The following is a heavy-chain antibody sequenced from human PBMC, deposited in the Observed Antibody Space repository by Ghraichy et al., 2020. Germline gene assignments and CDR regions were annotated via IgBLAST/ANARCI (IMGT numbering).Heavy chain of an antibody. V-gene: IGHV3-21*01. Sequence: LSLTCAASGFTFSSYSMNWVRQAPGKGLEWVSSISSSSSYIYYADSVKGRFTISRDNAKNSLYLQMNSLRAEDTAVYYCARVPTMVRGVFFDYWGQGTLVTVSA. J-gene: IGHJ4*02. CDR2: ISSSSSYI. D-gene: IGHD3-10*01. CDR3: ARVPTMVRGVFFDY. CDR1: GFTFSSYS.